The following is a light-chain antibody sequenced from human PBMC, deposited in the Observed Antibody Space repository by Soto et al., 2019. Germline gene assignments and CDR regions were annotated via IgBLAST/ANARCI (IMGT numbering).Light chain of an antibody. CDR3: QQRNTWPPLFT. J-gene: IGKJ3*01. V-gene: IGKV3-11*01. Sequence: DIVLTQSPATLSLSPGERATLSCRASQSVSNYLAWYQQKPGQAPRLLIYDASRRATGIPARFSGSGSGTDFTLTISSLEPEDFAVYYCQQRNTWPPLFTFGPGTKLDIK. CDR2: DAS. CDR1: QSVSNY.